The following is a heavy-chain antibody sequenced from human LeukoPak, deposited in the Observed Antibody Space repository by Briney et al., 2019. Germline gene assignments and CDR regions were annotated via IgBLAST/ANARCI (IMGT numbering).Heavy chain of an antibody. CDR1: GFTFSNYW. D-gene: IGHD3-22*01. CDR3: ARGYYDSSGYFKVGYNWFDP. J-gene: IGHJ5*02. Sequence: GGSLRLSCAASGFTFSNYWMHWVRQAPGKGLVWVSRINSDRSSTSYADSVKGRFTISRDNAKNTLYLQMNSLRAEDTAVYYCARGYYDSSGYFKVGYNWFDPWGQGTLVTVSS. V-gene: IGHV3-74*01. CDR2: INSDRSST.